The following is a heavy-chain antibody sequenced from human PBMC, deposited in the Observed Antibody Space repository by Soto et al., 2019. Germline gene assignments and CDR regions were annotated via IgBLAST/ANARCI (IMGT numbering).Heavy chain of an antibody. J-gene: IGHJ4*02. CDR1: GDTFTDYY. D-gene: IGHD2-21*02. Sequence: QVQLVQSGAEVKKPGASVKVSCKASGDTFTDYYIHWVRQAPGQGLEWMGTVNPSGGHTTYAQHFLCSRTVTRATSNSTLYVELTSLTSEDTAVYYCARGGHVVVVTAALDYWGQGTLVTVSS. V-gene: IGHV1-46*01. CDR3: ARGGHVVVVTAALDY. CDR2: VNPSGGHT.